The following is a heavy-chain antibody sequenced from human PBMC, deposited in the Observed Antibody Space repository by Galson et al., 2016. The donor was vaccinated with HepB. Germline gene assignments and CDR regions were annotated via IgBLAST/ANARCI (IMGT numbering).Heavy chain of an antibody. V-gene: IGHV3-33*03. CDR2: IWHDESKR. Sequence: SLRLSCAASGFSFRSYGMHWVRQAPGKGLEWVALIWHDESKRFYIDSVKGRFTISRDNAKNSLYLQMNSLRAEDTAVYYCALYYYDSSGFLEYFQHWGQGTRVTVSS. CDR3: ALYYYDSSGFLEYFQH. CDR1: GFSFRSYG. J-gene: IGHJ1*01. D-gene: IGHD3-22*01.